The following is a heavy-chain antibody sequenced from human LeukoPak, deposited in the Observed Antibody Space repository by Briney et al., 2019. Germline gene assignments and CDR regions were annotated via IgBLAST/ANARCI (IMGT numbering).Heavy chain of an antibody. J-gene: IGHJ3*02. D-gene: IGHD3-10*01. V-gene: IGHV3-53*01. CDR3: ARFMVRGDSDAFDI. CDR1: GFTVSSNY. Sequence: PGGSLRLSCAASGFTVSSNYMSWVSQAPGKGLEWVSVIYSGGSTYYADSVKGRFTISRDNSKNTLYLQMNGLRAEDTAVYYCARFMVRGDSDAFDIWGQGTMVTVSS. CDR2: IYSGGST.